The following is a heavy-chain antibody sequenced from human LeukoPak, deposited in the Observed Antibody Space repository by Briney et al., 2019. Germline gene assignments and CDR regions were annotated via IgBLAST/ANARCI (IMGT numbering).Heavy chain of an antibody. Sequence: GGSLRLSCAASGFTFSTYNMNWVRQAPGKGLEWVSSISSSSTYIYYADSMKGRFTISRDNAKNSLYLQMNSLRAEDTAVYYCAREELAFGENDYWGQGTLVTVSS. J-gene: IGHJ4*02. CDR3: AREELAFGENDY. D-gene: IGHD3-10*01. V-gene: IGHV3-21*01. CDR1: GFTFSTYN. CDR2: ISSSSTYI.